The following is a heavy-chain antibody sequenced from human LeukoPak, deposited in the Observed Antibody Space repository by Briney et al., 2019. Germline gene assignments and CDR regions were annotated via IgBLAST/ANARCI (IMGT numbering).Heavy chain of an antibody. D-gene: IGHD1-26*01. Sequence: SETLSLTCAVYGGSFSGYYWSWIRQPPGKGLEWIGEINHSGSTNYNPSLKSRVTISVDTSKNQFSLKLSSVTAADTAVYYCFGSYERGYFDYWGQGTLVTVSS. CDR1: GGSFSGYY. J-gene: IGHJ4*02. CDR3: FGSYERGYFDY. CDR2: INHSGST. V-gene: IGHV4-34*03.